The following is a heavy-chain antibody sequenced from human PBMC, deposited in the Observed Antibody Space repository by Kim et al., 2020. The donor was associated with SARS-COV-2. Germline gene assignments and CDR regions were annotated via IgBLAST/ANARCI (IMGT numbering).Heavy chain of an antibody. J-gene: IGHJ4*01. Sequence: GGSLRLSCTASGFTFGEHGMSWIRQAPGKGLEWISLIRSKVYGETTEYAASVKGRFTMSRDDSKSIVYLQMNSLKIEDTGVYYCTRVLRYFDWSTLDYWG. D-gene: IGHD3-9*01. CDR2: IRSKVYGETT. V-gene: IGHV3-49*03. CDR1: GFTFGEHG. CDR3: TRVLRYFDWSTLDY.